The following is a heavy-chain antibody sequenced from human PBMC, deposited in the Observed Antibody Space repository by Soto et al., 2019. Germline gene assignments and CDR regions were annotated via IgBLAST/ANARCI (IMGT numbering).Heavy chain of an antibody. D-gene: IGHD3-3*01. J-gene: IGHJ6*02. CDR3: ATGLWSGSYRPHYYYYGMDV. CDR2: IYPGDSDT. V-gene: IGHV5-51*01. Sequence: PGESLKISCKGSGYSFTSYWIGWVRQMPGKGLEWMGIIYPGDSDTRYSPSFQGQVTISADKSISTGYLQWSSLKASDTAMYSCATGLWSGSYRPHYYYYGMDVWGQGTPVTVSS. CDR1: GYSFTSYW.